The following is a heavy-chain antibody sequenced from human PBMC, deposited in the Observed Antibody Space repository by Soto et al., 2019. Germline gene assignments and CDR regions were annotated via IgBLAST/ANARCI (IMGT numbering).Heavy chain of an antibody. J-gene: IGHJ3*02. D-gene: IGHD3-16*01. CDR3: ATGYYDYVWGSPFVAAFDI. CDR2: ISGSGGST. CDR1: GFTFSSYA. V-gene: IGHV3-23*01. Sequence: EVQLLESGGGLVQPGGSLRLSCAASGFTFSSYAMSWVRQAPGKGLEWVSAISGSGGSTYYADSVKGRFTISRDNSKNTLYLQMNSLRAEDTAVYYCATGYYDYVWGSPFVAAFDIWGQGTMVTVSS.